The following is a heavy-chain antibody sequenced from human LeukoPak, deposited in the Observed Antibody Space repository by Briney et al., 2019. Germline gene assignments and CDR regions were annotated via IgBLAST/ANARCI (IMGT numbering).Heavy chain of an antibody. CDR3: ARDRGGSGWYYLDY. Sequence: GGSLRLSCAASGITFRNYWMHWVRQAPGKGLEWVSSISYNGSTQYYADSVKGRFTISRDNSKNTLFVQMDSLRGEDTAVYYCARDRGGSGWYYLDYWGQGTLVTVSS. CDR2: ISYNGSTQ. D-gene: IGHD6-19*01. CDR1: GITFRNYW. J-gene: IGHJ4*02. V-gene: IGHV3-30-3*01.